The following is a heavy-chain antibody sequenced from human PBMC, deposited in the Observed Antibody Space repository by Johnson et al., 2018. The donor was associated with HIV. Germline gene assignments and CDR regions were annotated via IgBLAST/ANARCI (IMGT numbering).Heavy chain of an antibody. Sequence: QVQLVESGGGLVKPGGSLRLSCAASGFTFSDYYMSWIRQAPGKGLEWISYIGSSGSPIYYADSVRGRFTISRDNAKNSLYMQMNSLRAEDTAVYYCVRDISGTLVDAFDIWGQGTMVTVSS. V-gene: IGHV3-11*04. CDR2: IGSSGSPI. CDR3: VRDISGTLVDAFDI. CDR1: GFTFSDYY. D-gene: IGHD1/OR15-1a*01. J-gene: IGHJ3*02.